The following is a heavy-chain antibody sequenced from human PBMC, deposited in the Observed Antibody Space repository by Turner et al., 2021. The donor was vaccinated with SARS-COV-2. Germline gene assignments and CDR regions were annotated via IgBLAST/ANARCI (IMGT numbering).Heavy chain of an antibody. CDR1: GGPIGSGNTY. D-gene: IGHD3-10*01. J-gene: IGHJ6*02. CDR3: ARLLNPGSYYYDYNGMYV. Sequence: QLQLQTSGPGLVKPSETLSLLCTVSGGPIGSGNTYWVWFRQPPGKGLGWIGSIYYSGDTDYSPSLKGRITISGDTSKDQFSLKLGYVTAADTTVYYCARLLNPGSYYYDYNGMYVWGQGTTVTVSS. V-gene: IGHV4-39*01. CDR2: IYYSGDT.